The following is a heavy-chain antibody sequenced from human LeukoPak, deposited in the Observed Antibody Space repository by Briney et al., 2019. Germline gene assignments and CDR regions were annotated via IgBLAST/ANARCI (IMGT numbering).Heavy chain of an antibody. Sequence: PGGSLRLSCAASGFTFSTYAMHWVRQAPGKELEYVSAISTNGDSTYYADSVKGRFTISRDNSKNTLFLQMGSLRADDMAVYYCARWGSTSCYDYWGQGTLVTVSS. V-gene: IGHV3-64*02. D-gene: IGHD2-2*01. CDR1: GFTFSTYA. CDR3: ARWGSTSCYDY. J-gene: IGHJ4*02. CDR2: ISTNGDST.